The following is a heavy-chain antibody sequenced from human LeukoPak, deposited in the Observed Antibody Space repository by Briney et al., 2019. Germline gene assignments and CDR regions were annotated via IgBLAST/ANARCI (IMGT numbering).Heavy chain of an antibody. CDR1: GFTFSGYA. D-gene: IGHD2-21*02. J-gene: IGHJ4*02. V-gene: IGHV3-64D*09. CDR2: ISTNGGST. CDR3: VKDQTVVAAAVLSD. Sequence: GGSLRLSCSASGFTFSGYAMHWVRHAPGQGQEYVSAISTNGGSTYYADSSKGRFTISRDDSKNTMYLQMSSLRAEDTAVYYCVKDQTVVAAAVLSDWGQGTLVTVSS.